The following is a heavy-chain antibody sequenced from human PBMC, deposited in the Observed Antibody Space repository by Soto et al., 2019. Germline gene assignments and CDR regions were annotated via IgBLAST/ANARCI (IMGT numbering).Heavy chain of an antibody. CDR3: AHTPYSGYDFTLLTETYNWFDP. Sequence: QITLKESGPTLVKPTQTLTLTCTFSGFSLSTSGVGVGWIRQPPGKALEWLALIYWDDDKRYSPSLKSRLTIPKDTSKNQLVLTMTTMDPVDTATYYCAHTPYSGYDFTLLTETYNWFDPWGQGTLVTVSS. CDR2: IYWDDDK. CDR1: GFSLSTSGVG. D-gene: IGHD5-12*01. V-gene: IGHV2-5*02. J-gene: IGHJ5*02.